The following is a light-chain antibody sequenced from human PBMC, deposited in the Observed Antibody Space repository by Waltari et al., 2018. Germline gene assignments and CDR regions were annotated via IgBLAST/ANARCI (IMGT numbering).Light chain of an antibody. Sequence: QSALTQPPSASGSPGQSVTISCTGTSSDIGFFNFVSWYQQHPGKAPKVLIFGVSNRPSGVPDRFSGSKSGNTASLTVSGLQAEDEADYYCSSYAGNYIYVFGTGTKVTVL. CDR3: SSYAGNYIYV. CDR2: GVS. J-gene: IGLJ1*01. V-gene: IGLV2-8*01. CDR1: SSDIGFFNF.